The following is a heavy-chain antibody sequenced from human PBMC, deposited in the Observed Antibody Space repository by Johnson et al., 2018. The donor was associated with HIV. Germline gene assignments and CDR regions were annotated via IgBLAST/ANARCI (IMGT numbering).Heavy chain of an antibody. CDR1: GFSFSSYG. V-gene: IGHV3-30*02. CDR3: ARDRRHYSDSSGYPDSDAFDI. CDR2: IRYDGSK. J-gene: IGHJ3*02. D-gene: IGHD3-22*01. Sequence: QVQLVESGGGVVQPGGALRLSCAASGFSFSSYGMHWVRQAPGKGLEWVAFIRYDGSKDYADSVKGRFTISRDNAKTSLYLQMNSLRAEDTALYYCARDRRHYSDSSGYPDSDAFDIWGQGTMVTVSS.